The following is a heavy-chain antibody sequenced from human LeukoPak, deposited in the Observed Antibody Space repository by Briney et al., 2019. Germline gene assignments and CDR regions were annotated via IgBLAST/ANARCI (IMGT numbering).Heavy chain of an antibody. CDR1: AFTFSSYG. D-gene: IGHD3-22*01. Sequence: PGGSLRLSCAASAFTFSSYGMHWVRQAPGKGLEWVAVISYDGSNKYYADSVKGRFTISRDNSKNTLYLQMNSLRAEDTAVYYCAKWGVNYYDSSGYETPVDYWGQGTLVTVSS. CDR2: ISYDGSNK. V-gene: IGHV3-30*18. CDR3: AKWGVNYYDSSGYETPVDY. J-gene: IGHJ4*02.